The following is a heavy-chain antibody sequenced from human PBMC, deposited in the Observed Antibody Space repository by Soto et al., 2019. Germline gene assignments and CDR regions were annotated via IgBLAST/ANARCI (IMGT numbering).Heavy chain of an antibody. CDR3: AKVPYDFWSGYYPPLYVDY. J-gene: IGHJ4*02. CDR1: GFTFSSYV. V-gene: IGHV3-23*01. D-gene: IGHD3-3*01. CDR2: ISGSGGRT. Sequence: EVQLLESGGDLVQPGGSLRLSCAASGFTFSSYVMRWVRQAPGKGLEWVSGISGSGGRTYYADSVKGRFTISRDNSKNALYLQITSLRAEDTAVYYCAKVPYDFWSGYYPPLYVDYWGQGTLVTVSS.